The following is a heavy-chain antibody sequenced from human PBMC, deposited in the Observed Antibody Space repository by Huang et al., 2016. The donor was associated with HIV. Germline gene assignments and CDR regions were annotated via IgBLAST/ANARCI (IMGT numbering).Heavy chain of an antibody. J-gene: IGHJ2*01. CDR3: AKDHDSSGLYWYFDL. CDR1: GFTFSSYV. D-gene: IGHD3-22*01. CDR2: IRYDENNK. Sequence: QVQLVESGGGVVQPGGSLRLSCAASGFTFSSYVMHWVRQAPGKGLEWVAFIRYDENNKYYADSVKGRFTISRDNTKNTLYLQMNSLRTEDTAVYYCAKDHDSSGLYWYFDLWGRGTLVTVSS. V-gene: IGHV3-30*02.